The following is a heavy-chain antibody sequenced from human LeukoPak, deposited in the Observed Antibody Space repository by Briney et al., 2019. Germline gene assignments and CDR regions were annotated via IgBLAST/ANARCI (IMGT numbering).Heavy chain of an antibody. CDR1: GGSISSAGYY. V-gene: IGHV4-61*02. CDR3: ARHQDGSGSESGHMDV. J-gene: IGHJ6*03. CDR2: ISSSGST. D-gene: IGHD3-10*01. Sequence: SQTLSLTCTVSGGSISSAGYYWNWIRQPAGKGLEWIGRISSSGSTNYNPPLKSRVTISVDTSKNQFSLKLSSVTAADTAVYYCARHQDGSGSESGHMDVWGKGTTVTISS.